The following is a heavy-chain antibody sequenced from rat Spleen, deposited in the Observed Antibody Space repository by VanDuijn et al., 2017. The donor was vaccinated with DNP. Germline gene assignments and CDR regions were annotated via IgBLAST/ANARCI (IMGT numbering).Heavy chain of an antibody. CDR1: GFNFNDYW. D-gene: IGHD1-11*01. J-gene: IGHJ2*01. V-gene: IGHV4-2*01. CDR2: INKHSSII. CDR3: AKGPNYGGWSDYFDY. Sequence: EVKLVESGGGLVQPGRSLKLSCAASGFNFNDYWMGWVRQAPGKGLEWIGQINKHSSIINYIPSLKEKITISRYNAQNTLYLKMSKLGSEDTAIYYCAKGPNYGGWSDYFDYWGQGVMVTVSS.